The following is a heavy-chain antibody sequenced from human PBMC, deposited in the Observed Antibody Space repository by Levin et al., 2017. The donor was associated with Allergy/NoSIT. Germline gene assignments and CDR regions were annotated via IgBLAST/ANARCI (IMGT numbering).Heavy chain of an antibody. CDR1: GFTFSDYA. V-gene: IGHV3-23*01. Sequence: GGSLRLSCAASGFTFSDYAMSWVRQTPDRGLEWVSGISSSGSGTYYTDSVKGRFTFSRDNSKNTLYLQMNSLRAEDTAIYYCAKIVGAVDPFDIWGQGTMVIVSS. CDR3: AKIVGAVDPFDI. CDR2: ISSSGSGT. D-gene: IGHD2-21*01. J-gene: IGHJ3*02.